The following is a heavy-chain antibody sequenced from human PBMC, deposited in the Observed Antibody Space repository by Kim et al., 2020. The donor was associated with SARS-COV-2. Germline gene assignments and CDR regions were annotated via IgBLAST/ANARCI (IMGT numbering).Heavy chain of an antibody. CDR1: GGSISSGGYY. D-gene: IGHD3-3*01. Sequence: SETLSLTCTVSGGSISSGGYYWSWIRQHPGKGLEWVGYIYYSGNTYYNPSLKSRVTISVDTSKNQFSLKLSSVTAAATAVYDCAWSEYDFWSVYFDYWG. CDR3: AWSEYDFWSVYFDY. CDR2: IYYSGNT. J-gene: IGHJ4*01. V-gene: IGHV4-31*03.